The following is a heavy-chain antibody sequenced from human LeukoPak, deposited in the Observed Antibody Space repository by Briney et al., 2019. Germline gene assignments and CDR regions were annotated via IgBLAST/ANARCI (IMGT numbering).Heavy chain of an antibody. V-gene: IGHV4-39*07. Sequence: LETLSLTCSVSGDSVTSGNYYWSWIRQHPEKGPECIGHIHHSGTIYYNPSLLSRATISVDASKNQFSLRLSSVTAADTALYYCAGGNDDSKLHHWGQGTLVTVSS. CDR1: GDSVTSGNYY. J-gene: IGHJ1*01. CDR3: AGGNDDSKLHH. CDR2: IHHSGTI. D-gene: IGHD3-22*01.